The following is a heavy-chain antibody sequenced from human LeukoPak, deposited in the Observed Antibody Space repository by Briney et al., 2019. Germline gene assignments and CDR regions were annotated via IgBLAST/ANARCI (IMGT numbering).Heavy chain of an antibody. J-gene: IGHJ4*02. CDR3: ASVADY. CDR2: ISHDGTDK. Sequence: GGSLRLSCAASGFTFSSYSMNWVRQAPGKGLESVAVISHDGTDKNYAGSVKGRFTISRDTSKNTVYLQMNSLRSEDTAVYYCASVADYWGQGTLVTLSS. V-gene: IGHV3-30*03. CDR1: GFTFSSYS.